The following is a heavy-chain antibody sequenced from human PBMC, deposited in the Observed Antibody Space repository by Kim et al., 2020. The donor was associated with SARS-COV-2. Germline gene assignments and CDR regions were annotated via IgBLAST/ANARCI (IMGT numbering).Heavy chain of an antibody. CDR1: GFTFSTYW. D-gene: IGHD7-27*01. J-gene: IGHJ4*02. CDR3: ARGTGDGC. V-gene: IGHV3-74*03. CDR2: INNDGKII. Sequence: GGSLRLSCAASGFTFSTYWMHWVRLVPGNGLMWVSRINNDGKIITYADSVKGRFTISRDNAKNMLYLQMNSLRAEDTGVYFCARGTGDGCWGQGTLVTVS.